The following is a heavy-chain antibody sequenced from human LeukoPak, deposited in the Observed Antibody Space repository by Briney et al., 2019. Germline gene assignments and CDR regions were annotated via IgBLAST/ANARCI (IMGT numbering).Heavy chain of an antibody. Sequence: GASVKVSCKASGYTFTSYGISWVRQAPGQGLEWMGWINPNSGGTNYAQKFQGRVTMTRDTSISTAYMELSRLRSDDTAVYYCARVSGIAALYSIRWFDPWGQGTLVTVSS. J-gene: IGHJ5*02. D-gene: IGHD6-13*01. V-gene: IGHV1-2*02. CDR3: ARVSGIAALYSIRWFDP. CDR1: GYTFTSYG. CDR2: INPNSGGT.